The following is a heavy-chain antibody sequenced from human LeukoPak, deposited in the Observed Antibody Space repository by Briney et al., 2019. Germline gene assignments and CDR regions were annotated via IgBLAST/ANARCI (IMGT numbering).Heavy chain of an antibody. CDR3: ARGRIALGRYMDV. CDR2: VNHSGST. V-gene: IGHV4-34*01. J-gene: IGHJ6*03. CDR1: GGSFSGYY. D-gene: IGHD6-13*01. Sequence: PSETLSLTCAVYGGSFSGYYWSWIRQPPGKGLEWIGEVNHSGSTNYNPSLKSRVTISVDTSKNQFSLKLSSVTAADTAVYYCARGRIALGRYMDVWGKGTTVTVSS.